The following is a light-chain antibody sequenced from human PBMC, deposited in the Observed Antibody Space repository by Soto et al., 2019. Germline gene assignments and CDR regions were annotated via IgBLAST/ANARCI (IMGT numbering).Light chain of an antibody. CDR1: SSDVGFYNY. J-gene: IGLJ3*02. CDR2: EVY. V-gene: IGLV2-8*01. CDR3: TSYAGYNNPVV. Sequence: QFALTQPPSASGSPGQSVTISCTGTSSDVGFYNYVSWYQQHPDKAPQLMIYEVYKRPSGVPDRFSGSKSGNTASLTVSGLQTDDEADYYCTSYAGYNNPVVFGGGTKLTVL.